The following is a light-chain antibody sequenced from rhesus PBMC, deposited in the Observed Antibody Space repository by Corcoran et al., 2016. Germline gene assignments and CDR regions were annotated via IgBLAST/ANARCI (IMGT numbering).Light chain of an antibody. CDR2: YAN. Sequence: DIQMSQSPSSLSASVGDRVTITCRASQGISSYFNWYQQKPGKAPKLLIYYANSLASGVPSRFSGSGSGTDFTLTISSRQPEDFATYYCQQGNSNPFTFGPGTKLDIK. V-gene: IGKV1-32*02. J-gene: IGKJ3*01. CDR1: QGISSY. CDR3: QQGNSNPFT.